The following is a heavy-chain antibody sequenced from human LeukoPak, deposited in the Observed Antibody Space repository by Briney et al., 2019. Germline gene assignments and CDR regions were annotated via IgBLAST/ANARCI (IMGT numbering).Heavy chain of an antibody. CDR3: ARLPNNPQGVIIIRAFDI. J-gene: IGHJ3*02. Sequence: PSGTLSLTCAVSGGSISSSNWWSWVRQPPGKGLEWSGEIYHSGSTNYNPSLKSRVTISVDKSKNQFSLKLSSVTDADTAVYYCARLPNNPQGVIIIRAFDIWGQGTMVTVSS. CDR2: IYHSGST. D-gene: IGHD3-10*01. V-gene: IGHV4-4*02. CDR1: GGSISSSNW.